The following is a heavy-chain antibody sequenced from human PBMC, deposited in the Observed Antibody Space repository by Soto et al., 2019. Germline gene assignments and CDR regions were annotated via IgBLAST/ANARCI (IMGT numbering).Heavy chain of an antibody. CDR2: ISGSGGST. CDR3: AKDCSGGSCYSLDDDY. J-gene: IGHJ4*02. Sequence: PGGSLRLSCVASGFTFSNYAMSCVRQAPGKGLEWVSAISGSGGSTYYADSVKGRFTISRDNSKNTLYLQMNSLRAEDTAVYYCAKDCSGGSCYSLDDDYWGQGTLVTVSS. D-gene: IGHD2-15*01. CDR1: GFTFSNYA. V-gene: IGHV3-23*01.